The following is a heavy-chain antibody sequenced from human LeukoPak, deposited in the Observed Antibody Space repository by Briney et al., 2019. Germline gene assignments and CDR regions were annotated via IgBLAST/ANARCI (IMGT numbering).Heavy chain of an antibody. J-gene: IGHJ4*02. V-gene: IGHV3-23*01. D-gene: IGHD3-10*01. CDR1: GFTFSSYG. CDR3: AKDLGHGSISTGYFHH. Sequence: GGSLRLSCAASGFTFSSYGMSWVRQAPGKGLEWVSAISGSGGSTYYADSVKGRFTISRDNSKNRLYLQMHSLRVEDTAVYYCAKDLGHGSISTGYFHHWGQGTLVSVSS. CDR2: ISGSGGST.